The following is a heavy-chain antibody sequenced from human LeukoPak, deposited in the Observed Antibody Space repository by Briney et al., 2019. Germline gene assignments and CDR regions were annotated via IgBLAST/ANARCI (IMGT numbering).Heavy chain of an antibody. CDR1: GFTFSSYA. D-gene: IGHD6-19*01. J-gene: IGHJ4*02. CDR3: ARDSGGWYYFDY. V-gene: IGHV3-30*04. Sequence: GGSLRLSCAASGFTFSSYAMHGVRQAPGKGLEWVAVISYDGSNKYYADSVKGRFTISRDNSKNTLYLQMNSLRAEDTAVYYCARDSGGWYYFDYWGQGTLVTVSS. CDR2: ISYDGSNK.